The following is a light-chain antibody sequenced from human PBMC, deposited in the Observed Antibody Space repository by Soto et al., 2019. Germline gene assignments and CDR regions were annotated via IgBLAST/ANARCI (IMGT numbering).Light chain of an antibody. J-gene: IGKJ1*01. CDR1: QSFDSRY. Sequence: DIVVTQSPGTLSLSPGESATLSCRASQSFDSRYLAWYQHKPCQAPRLLIYGASNRATGIPDRFSGGGSGTEFTLPIRRVEPEDFAVYLCQQYRGLPLTFGQGTKVEMK. CDR2: GAS. V-gene: IGKV3-20*01. CDR3: QQYRGLPLT.